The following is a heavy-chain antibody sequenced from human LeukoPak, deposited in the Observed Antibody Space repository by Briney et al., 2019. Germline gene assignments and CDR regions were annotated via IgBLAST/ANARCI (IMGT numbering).Heavy chain of an antibody. Sequence: GRSLRLSCAVSGFTFSSYGMHWVRQAPGKGLEWMVVISYDGTNKYYADSVKGRFTISRDNSKNTLYLQMNSLRAEDTAVYYCAKDLNYDFWSGLGNWGQGTLVTVSS. CDR2: ISYDGTNK. D-gene: IGHD3-3*01. V-gene: IGHV3-30*18. J-gene: IGHJ4*02. CDR1: GFTFSSYG. CDR3: AKDLNYDFWSGLGN.